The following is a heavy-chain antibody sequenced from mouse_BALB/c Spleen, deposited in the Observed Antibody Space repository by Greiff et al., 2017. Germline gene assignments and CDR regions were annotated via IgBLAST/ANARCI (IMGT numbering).Heavy chain of an antibody. CDR1: GFNIKDTY. CDR2: IDPANGNT. J-gene: IGHJ2*01. D-gene: IGHD1-1*01. CDR3: ARPTVVPYFDY. Sequence: SGAELVKPGASVKLSCTASGFNIKDTYMHWVKQRPEQGLEWIGRIDPANGNTKYDPKFQGKATITADTSSNTAYLQLSSLTSEDTAVYYCARPTVVPYFDYWGQGTTLTVSS. V-gene: IGHV14-3*02.